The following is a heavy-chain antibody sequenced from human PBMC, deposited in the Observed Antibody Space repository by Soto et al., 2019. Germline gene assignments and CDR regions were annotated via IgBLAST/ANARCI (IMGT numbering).Heavy chain of an antibody. CDR1: GFTFDDYA. CDR3: VKDSNYYGMDV. Sequence: EVQLVESGGGLVQPGRSLRLSCAASGFTFDDYAIHWVRQAPGKGLEWVSGISWYSGTETYADSLKGRFTISRDNAMNSLYLQMNSLRVEDTALYYCVKDSNYYGMDVWGQGTTVTVSS. J-gene: IGHJ6*02. V-gene: IGHV3-9*01. CDR2: ISWYSGTE.